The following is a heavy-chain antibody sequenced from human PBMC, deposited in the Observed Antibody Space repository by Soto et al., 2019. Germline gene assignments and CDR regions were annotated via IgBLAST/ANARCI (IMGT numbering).Heavy chain of an antibody. CDR2: ISGGSSLI. CDR3: ATRSRGYSGHVNY. D-gene: IGHD5-12*01. CDR1: GFTFSSYS. V-gene: IGHV3-48*01. Sequence: EVQVVECGGSLVQPGGSLRLSCAASGFTFSSYSVSWVSQTPGKGLEWVSHISGGSSLIYSADSVKGRFTISRDTAEKSLYLQMNSLRAEDTAVYYCATRSRGYSGHVNYSGQGTVVTVSS. J-gene: IGHJ4*02.